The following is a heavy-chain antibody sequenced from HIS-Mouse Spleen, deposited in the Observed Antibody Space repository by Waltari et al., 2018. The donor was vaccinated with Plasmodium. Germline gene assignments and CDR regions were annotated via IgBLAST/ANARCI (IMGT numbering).Heavy chain of an antibody. CDR2: IKQDGSEK. V-gene: IGHV3-7*01. D-gene: IGHD6-13*01. CDR3: ASSWYWYFDL. Sequence: EVQLVESGGGLVQPGGSLSLSCAASGFTFRSYWMSWVRQAPEKGLEWVANIKQDGSEKYYVDSVKGRFTISRDNAKNSLYLQMNSLRAEDTAVYYCASSWYWYFDLWGRGTLVTVSS. CDR1: GFTFRSYW. J-gene: IGHJ2*01.